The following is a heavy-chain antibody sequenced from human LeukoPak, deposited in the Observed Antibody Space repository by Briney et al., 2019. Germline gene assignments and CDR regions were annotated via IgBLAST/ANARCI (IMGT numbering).Heavy chain of an antibody. Sequence: GSVKVSCQASGSTFPSYGINCLRPAPGQGLEWMGWVSSYNGNTNYAQKLQGRVTITTDRSTSTAYMKLRSLRSDDTAVYYCARASSTVTTLFDFGGQGTLGTVS. D-gene: IGHD4-17*01. CDR2: VSSYNGNT. J-gene: IGHJ4*02. V-gene: IGHV1-18*01. CDR3: ARASSTVTTLFDF. CDR1: GSTFPSYG.